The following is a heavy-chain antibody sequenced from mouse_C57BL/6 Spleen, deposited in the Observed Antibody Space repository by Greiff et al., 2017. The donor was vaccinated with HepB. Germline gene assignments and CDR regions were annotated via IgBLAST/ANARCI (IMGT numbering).Heavy chain of an antibody. CDR2: IYPGDGDT. CDR1: GYAFSSSW. V-gene: IGHV1-82*01. Sequence: QVQLKESGPELVKPGASVKISCKASGYAFSSSWMNWVKQRPGKGLEWIGRIYPGDGDTNYNGKFKGKATLTADKSSSTAYMQLSSLTSEDSAVYFCARCAGTCYWGQGTTLTVSS. CDR3: ARCAGTCY. J-gene: IGHJ2*01. D-gene: IGHD4-1*01.